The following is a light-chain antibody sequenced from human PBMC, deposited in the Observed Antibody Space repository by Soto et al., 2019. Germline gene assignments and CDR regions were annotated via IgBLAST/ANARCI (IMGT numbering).Light chain of an antibody. CDR2: TAS. V-gene: IGKV1-27*01. Sequence: DIQMTQSPSSLSASVGDRVTITCRASRDIHNYLAWYQQKPGKVPKLLIYTASTLQSGVPSRFSGSGSGTDFTLTISSLQPEDVATYYCQNYDNAPWTFGQGTKVEIK. CDR3: QNYDNAPWT. CDR1: RDIHNY. J-gene: IGKJ1*01.